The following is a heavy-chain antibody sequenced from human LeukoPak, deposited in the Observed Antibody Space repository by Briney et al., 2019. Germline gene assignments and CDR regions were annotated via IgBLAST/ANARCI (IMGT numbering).Heavy chain of an antibody. Sequence: ASVKVSCTASGYTFTSYVISWVRQAPGQGLEWMGWISAYNGNTNYAQKLQGRVTMTTDTSTSTAYMELRSLRSDDTGVYYCASGVCTARDCYYYSYMDVWGKGTTVTVSS. CDR2: ISAYNGNT. CDR3: ASGVCTARDCYYYSYMDV. V-gene: IGHV1-18*01. CDR1: GYTFTSYV. D-gene: IGHD2-8*01. J-gene: IGHJ6*03.